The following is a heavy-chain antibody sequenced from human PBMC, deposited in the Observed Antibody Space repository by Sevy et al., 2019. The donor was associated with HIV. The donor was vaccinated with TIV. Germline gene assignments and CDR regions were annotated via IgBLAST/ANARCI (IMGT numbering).Heavy chain of an antibody. V-gene: IGHV4-59*01. D-gene: IGHD1-26*01. CDR3: ARSVAANYMDV. J-gene: IGHJ6*03. Sequence: SETLSLTCRVSGVSISSDYWSWIRQPPGKEPEWIGYIHHSGNSNYKTSLKSRVTMSVDTSKNQFSLNLRSVSAAETDVYYCARSVAANYMDVWGKGTTVTVSS. CDR2: IHHSGNS. CDR1: GVSISSDY.